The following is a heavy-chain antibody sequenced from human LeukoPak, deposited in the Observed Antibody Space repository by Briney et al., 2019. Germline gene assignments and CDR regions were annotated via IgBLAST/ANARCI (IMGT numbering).Heavy chain of an antibody. J-gene: IGHJ4*02. V-gene: IGHV3-23*01. D-gene: IGHD6-13*01. CDR2: ISGSGGST. CDR1: GFTFSSYA. Sequence: GGSLRLSCVASGFTFSSYAMSWVRQAPGKGLEWVSAISGSGGSTYYADSVKGRFTISRDNSKNTLYLQINSLRAEDTAVYYCARVGSSWSIFDCWGQGTLVTVSS. CDR3: ARVGSSWSIFDC.